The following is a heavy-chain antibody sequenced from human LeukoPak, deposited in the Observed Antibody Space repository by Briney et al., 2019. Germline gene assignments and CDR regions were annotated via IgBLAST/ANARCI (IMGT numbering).Heavy chain of an antibody. J-gene: IGHJ4*02. V-gene: IGHV4-59*01. CDR2: IYYSGST. CDR3: AKDRLLWFHDNLPDY. Sequence: SETLSLTCTVSGGSISSYYWSWIRQPPGKGLEWIGYIYYSGSTNYNPSLKSRVTISVDTSKNQFSLKLSSVTAADTAVYYCAKDRLLWFHDNLPDYWGQGTLVTVSS. CDR1: GGSISSYY. D-gene: IGHD3-10*01.